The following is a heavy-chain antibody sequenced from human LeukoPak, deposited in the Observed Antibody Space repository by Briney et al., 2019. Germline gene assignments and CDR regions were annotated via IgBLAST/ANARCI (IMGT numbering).Heavy chain of an antibody. CDR1: GDYIGRINYY. D-gene: IGHD2-15*01. V-gene: IGHV4-39*07. CDR2: MSYSGHT. Sequence: SETLSLTGTISGDYIGRINYYWGWIRQPPGKGLEWIVSMSYSGHTYYNPSLKSRVTTSIGTSKNQLSLNLKSVTAADTAVYYCARDRDVDDFDSWGHGTLVTVSS. J-gene: IGHJ4*01. CDR3: ARDRDVDDFDS.